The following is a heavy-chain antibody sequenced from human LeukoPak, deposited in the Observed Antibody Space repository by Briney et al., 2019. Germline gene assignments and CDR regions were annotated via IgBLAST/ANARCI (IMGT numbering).Heavy chain of an antibody. CDR3: ARSYGSGSIYGMDV. CDR1: GASISSGGYY. Sequence: SETLSLTYTVSGASISSGGYYWSWIRQHPGKGLEWIGYIYYSGSANYKPSLKSRVIISVDTSNNQFSLKLSSVTAADTAVYYCARSYGSGSIYGMDVWGKGTTVTVSS. V-gene: IGHV4-31*03. D-gene: IGHD3-10*01. CDR2: IYYSGSA. J-gene: IGHJ6*04.